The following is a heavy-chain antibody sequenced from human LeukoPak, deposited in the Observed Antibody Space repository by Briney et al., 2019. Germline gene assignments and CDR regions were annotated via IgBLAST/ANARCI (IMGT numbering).Heavy chain of an antibody. J-gene: IGHJ6*02. CDR1: GFTFSSYG. CDR2: ISYDGSNK. D-gene: IGHD6-19*01. V-gene: IGHV3-30*18. CDR3: AKDRGSGWEGIYYYYGMDV. Sequence: GRSLRLSCAASGFTFSSYGMHWVRQAPGKGLEWVAVISYDGSNKYYADSVKGRFTISRDNSKNTLYLQMNSLRAEDTAVYYCAKDRGSGWEGIYYYYGMDVWGQGTTVTVSS.